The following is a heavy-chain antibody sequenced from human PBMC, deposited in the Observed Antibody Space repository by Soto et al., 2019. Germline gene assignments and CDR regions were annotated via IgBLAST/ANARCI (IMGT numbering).Heavy chain of an antibody. D-gene: IGHD2-8*01. CDR3: ARAPMVLSRSYFDS. CDR1: GGSISNFY. J-gene: IGHJ4*02. Sequence: SETLSLTCTVSGGSISNFYWSWIRQPPGKGLEWIGCISYSGNTNYNPSLKSRVSISVDTSKNQLSLNLTSVTAADTAVYYCARAPMVLSRSYFDSWGQGTPVTVSS. CDR2: ISYSGNT. V-gene: IGHV4-59*01.